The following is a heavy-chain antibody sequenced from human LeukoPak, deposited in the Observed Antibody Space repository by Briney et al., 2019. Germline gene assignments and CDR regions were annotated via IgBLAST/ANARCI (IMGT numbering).Heavy chain of an antibody. CDR1: GYTFTGYY. D-gene: IGHD4-17*01. V-gene: IGHV1-2*02. CDR3: AGGPSTTSVTTNFDY. CDR2: INPNSGGT. Sequence: ASVKVSCKASGYTFTGYYMHWVRQAPGQGLEWMGWINPNSGGTNYAQRFQGRVTMTRDTSITTVYMELNSLTSDDTAVYYCAGGPSTTSVTTNFDYWGQGTLVTVSS. J-gene: IGHJ4*02.